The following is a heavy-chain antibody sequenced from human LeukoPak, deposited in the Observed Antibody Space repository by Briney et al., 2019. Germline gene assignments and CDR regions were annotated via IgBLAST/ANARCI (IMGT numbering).Heavy chain of an antibody. CDR1: GFTFSSYS. V-gene: IGHV3-21*01. Sequence: RGSLRLSCAASGFTFSSYSMNWVRQAPGKGLEWVSSISSSSSYIYYADSVKGRFTISRDNAKNSLYLQMNSLRAEDTAVYYCARDPYNTAVANTNGWFDPWGQGTLVTVSS. CDR3: ARDPYNTAVANTNGWFDP. D-gene: IGHD6-19*01. J-gene: IGHJ5*02. CDR2: ISSSSSYI.